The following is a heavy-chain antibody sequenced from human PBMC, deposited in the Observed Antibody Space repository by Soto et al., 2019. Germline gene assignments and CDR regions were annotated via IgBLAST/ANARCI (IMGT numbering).Heavy chain of an antibody. J-gene: IGHJ5*02. CDR1: GYTFTDYF. D-gene: IGHD3-22*01. CDR3: VKTYDGSGQPSHYFDP. V-gene: IGHV1-2*02. Sequence: ASVKVSCKTSGYTFTDYFIHWLRQAPGQGLEWMGWINPKSGGTNYAQRFQGRVTMTRDTSISTVYMDLSGLRSDDTATYHCVKTYDGSGQPSHYFDPWGQGTPVTVSS. CDR2: INPKSGGT.